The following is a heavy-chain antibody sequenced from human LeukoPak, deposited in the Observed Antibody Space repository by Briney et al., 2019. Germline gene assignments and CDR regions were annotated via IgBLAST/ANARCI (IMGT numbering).Heavy chain of an antibody. CDR1: GGSFSGYY. Sequence: PSETLSLTCAVYGGSFSGYYWSWIRQPPGKGLEWIGEINHSGSTNYNPSLKSRVTISVDTSKNQFPLKLSSVTAADTAVYYCARSSLYYYDSSYGMDVWGQGTTVTVSS. V-gene: IGHV4-34*01. D-gene: IGHD3-22*01. CDR3: ARSSLYYYDSSYGMDV. J-gene: IGHJ6*02. CDR2: INHSGST.